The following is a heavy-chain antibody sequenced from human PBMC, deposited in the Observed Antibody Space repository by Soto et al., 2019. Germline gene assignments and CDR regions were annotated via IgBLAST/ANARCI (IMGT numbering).Heavy chain of an antibody. CDR1: GGSFSGYY. CDR2: INHSGST. J-gene: IGHJ6*03. D-gene: IGHD3-10*01. Sequence: SETLSLTCAVYGGSFSGYYWSWIRQPPGKGLEWIGEINHSGSTNYNPSLKSRVTISVDTSKNQFSLKLSSVTAADTAVYYCARVYGSGSHYYYYMDVWGKGTTVTVSS. V-gene: IGHV4-34*01. CDR3: ARVYGSGSHYYYYMDV.